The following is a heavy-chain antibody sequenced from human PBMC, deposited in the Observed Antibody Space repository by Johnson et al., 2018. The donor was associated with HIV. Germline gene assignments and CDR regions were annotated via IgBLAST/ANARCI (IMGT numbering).Heavy chain of an antibody. V-gene: IGHV3-13*01. J-gene: IGHJ3*02. D-gene: IGHD3-22*01. CDR1: GFTFSSYD. CDR2: IGTAGDT. CDR3: AREGHYDSRLGAFDI. Sequence: VQLVESGGGLVQPGGSLRLSCAASGFTFSSYDMHWVRQATGKGLEWVSAIGTAGDTYYPGSVKGRFTISRENAKNSLYLQMNSLRAGDTAVYYCAREGHYDSRLGAFDIWGQGTMVTVS.